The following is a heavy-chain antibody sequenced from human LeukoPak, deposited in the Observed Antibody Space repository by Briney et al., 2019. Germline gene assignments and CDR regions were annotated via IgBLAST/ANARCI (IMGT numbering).Heavy chain of an antibody. D-gene: IGHD3-3*01. CDR1: GFTFSTYT. CDR2: ISSSSTYI. V-gene: IGHV3-21*01. J-gene: IGHJ4*02. CDR3: ARDWSIPPVY. Sequence: PGGSLRLSCSASGFTFSTYTMNWVRQAPGKGLEWVSSISSSSTYIYYADSLKGRFTISRDNAKNSLFLQMNSLRAEDTAVYYCARDWSIPPVYWGQGALVTVSS.